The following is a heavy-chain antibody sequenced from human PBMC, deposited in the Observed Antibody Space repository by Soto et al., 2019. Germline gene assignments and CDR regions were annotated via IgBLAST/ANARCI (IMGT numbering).Heavy chain of an antibody. CDR2: INHSGST. J-gene: IGHJ5*02. D-gene: IGHD2-2*01. CDR1: GESFSKYY. CDR3: ARKGCSSISCLSWFDP. Sequence: PSETLSLTCAVNGESFSKYYWSWIRQPPGKGLEWIGEINHSGSTNYNPSVKSRVTISVDTSKNQFSLKLSSVTAADTAVYYCARKGCSSISCLSWFDPWGQGTLVTVSS. V-gene: IGHV4-34*01.